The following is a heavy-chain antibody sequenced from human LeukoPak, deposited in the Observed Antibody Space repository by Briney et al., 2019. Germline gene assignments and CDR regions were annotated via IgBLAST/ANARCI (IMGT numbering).Heavy chain of an antibody. CDR3: ARVGENDFWSGHDEPLFDY. J-gene: IGHJ4*02. D-gene: IGHD3-3*01. Sequence: SETLSLTCTVSGGSVTSFYWSWIRQPPGKGLEWIGYIYYSGSSAYNPSLKSRVTISVDTSKNQFSLKLNSVTAADTAVYYCARVGENDFWSGHDEPLFDYWGQGILVTVSS. CDR1: GGSVTSFY. V-gene: IGHV4-59*08. CDR2: IYYSGSS.